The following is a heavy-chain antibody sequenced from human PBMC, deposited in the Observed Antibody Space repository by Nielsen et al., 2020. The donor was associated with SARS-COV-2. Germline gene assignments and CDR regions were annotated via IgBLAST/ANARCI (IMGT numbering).Heavy chain of an antibody. Sequence: VRQAPGKGLEWVAFIRDDGSNKYYADSVKGRFTISRDNSKNTLYLQMNSLRAEDTAVYYCAKDWGRYCSSTSCPLGGMDVWGQGTTVTVSS. CDR3: AKDWGRYCSSTSCPLGGMDV. V-gene: IGHV3-30*02. J-gene: IGHJ6*02. CDR2: IRDDGSNK. D-gene: IGHD2-2*01.